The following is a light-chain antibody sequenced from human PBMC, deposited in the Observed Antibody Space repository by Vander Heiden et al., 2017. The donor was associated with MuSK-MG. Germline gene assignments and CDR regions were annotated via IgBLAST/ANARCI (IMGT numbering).Light chain of an antibody. CDR2: DAS. V-gene: IGKV1-5*01. CDR3: QQYNSFSPT. CDR1: QSLSGW. J-gene: IGKJ2*01. Sequence: DIHVTQSPSTLSASVGETVTITCRASQSLSGWLAWYQQKPGKAPKLLIYDASTLESGVPSRFSGSGSGAEFTLTITGLQPDDFATYYCQQYNSFSPTFGQGTKLEI.